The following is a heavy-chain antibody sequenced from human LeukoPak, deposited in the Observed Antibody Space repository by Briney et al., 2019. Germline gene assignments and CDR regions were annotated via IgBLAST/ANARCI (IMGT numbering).Heavy chain of an antibody. V-gene: IGHV3-30*18. CDR3: AKVLVGDYYYGMDV. CDR1: GFTFSSYG. CDR2: ISYDGSNK. Sequence: GGSLRLSCAASGFTFSSYGMHWVRQAPGKGLEWVAVISYDGSNKYYAGSVKGRFTISRDNSKNTLYLQMNSLRAEDTAVYYCAKVLVGDYYYGMDVWGQGTTVTASS. D-gene: IGHD1-26*01. J-gene: IGHJ6*02.